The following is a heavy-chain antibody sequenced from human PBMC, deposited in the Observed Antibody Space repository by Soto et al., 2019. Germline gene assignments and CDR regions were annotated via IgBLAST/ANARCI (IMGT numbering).Heavy chain of an antibody. V-gene: IGHV1-2*04. Sequence: ASVKVSCKASGYTFTGYYMHWVRQAPGQGLEWMGWINPNSGGTNYAQKFQGWVTMTRDTSISTAYMELSRLRSDDTAVYYCARSSSSWFLHFDYCGQGTLVTVSS. CDR2: INPNSGGT. J-gene: IGHJ4*02. D-gene: IGHD6-13*01. CDR3: ARSSSSWFLHFDY. CDR1: GYTFTGYY.